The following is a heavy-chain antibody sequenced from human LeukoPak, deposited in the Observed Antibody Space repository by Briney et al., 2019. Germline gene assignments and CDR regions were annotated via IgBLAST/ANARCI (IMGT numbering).Heavy chain of an antibody. V-gene: IGHV1-46*01. CDR2: IYPRDGST. CDR1: GYIFTSNY. CDR3: ARDQEGFDY. Sequence: ASVKVSCKASGYIFTSNYIYWVRQAPGQGLEWMGMIYPRDGSTSYAQRFQDRVTVTRDTSTSTVHMELSGLRSEDTAVYYCARDQEGFDYWGQGTQVTVSS. J-gene: IGHJ4*02.